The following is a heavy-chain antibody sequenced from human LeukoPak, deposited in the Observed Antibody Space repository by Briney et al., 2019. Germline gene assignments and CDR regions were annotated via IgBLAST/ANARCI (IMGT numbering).Heavy chain of an antibody. Sequence: PGGSLRLSCAASGFTFSSYEMIWVRQAPGKGLEWDSYISSSGGTIFYADSVKGRFTFSRDNAKNSLYLQMNSLRAEDTAVYYCAKDFFGDGYNPGYWGQGTLVTVSS. CDR1: GFTFSSYE. D-gene: IGHD5-24*01. V-gene: IGHV3-48*03. J-gene: IGHJ4*02. CDR3: AKDFFGDGYNPGY. CDR2: ISSSGGTI.